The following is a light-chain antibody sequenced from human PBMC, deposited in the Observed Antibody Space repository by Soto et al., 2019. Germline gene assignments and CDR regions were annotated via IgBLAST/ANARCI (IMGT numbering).Light chain of an antibody. V-gene: IGKV1-33*01. CDR2: DAS. CDR1: QDISNS. J-gene: IGKJ3*01. Sequence: DIQMTQSPSSLSASVGDRVTITCQASQDISNSLNWWQQEPGKPPKLLIYDASILEIGVPSRFSGSGSGTGFTFTISSLQPEDFATYYCQQYENFPFTFGPGTKVDIK. CDR3: QQYENFPFT.